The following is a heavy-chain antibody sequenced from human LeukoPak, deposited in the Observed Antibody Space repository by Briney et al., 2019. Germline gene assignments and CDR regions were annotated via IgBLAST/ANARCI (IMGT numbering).Heavy chain of an antibody. D-gene: IGHD6-13*01. CDR2: ISYDGSDK. Sequence: GGSLRLSCVASGFTFSSYAMHWVRQAPGKGLEWVAVISYDGSDKYYADSVKGRFTISRDNSKNTLYLQMNSLRAEDTAVYYCARESQVAAGFFDYWGQGTLVTVSS. CDR3: ARESQVAAGFFDY. V-gene: IGHV3-30-3*01. CDR1: GFTFSSYA. J-gene: IGHJ4*02.